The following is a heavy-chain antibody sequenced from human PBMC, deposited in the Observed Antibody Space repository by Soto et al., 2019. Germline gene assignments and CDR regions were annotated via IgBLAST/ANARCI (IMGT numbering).Heavy chain of an antibody. CDR3: ARDRGDYGDYIDAGSDAFDI. V-gene: IGHV4-30-4*01. J-gene: IGHJ3*02. CDR1: GGSISSGDYY. Sequence: SETLSLTCTVSGGSISSGDYYWSWIRQPPGKGLEWIGYIYYSGSTYYNPSLKSRVTISVDTSKNQFSLKLSSVTAADTAVYYCARDRGDYGDYIDAGSDAFDIWDQGTMVTVSS. CDR2: IYYSGST. D-gene: IGHD4-17*01.